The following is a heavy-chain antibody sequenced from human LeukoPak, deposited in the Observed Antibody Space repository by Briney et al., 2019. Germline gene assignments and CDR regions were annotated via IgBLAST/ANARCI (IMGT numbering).Heavy chain of an antibody. J-gene: IGHJ4*02. Sequence: PGGSLRLSCAASGFTFSRHWMTWVRQAPGKGLEWVANIKHDGSEKNYVDSVKGRFTISRDNSKNTLYLQMNSLRAEDTAVYYCAREGRYCSSTSCYVGFFDYWGQGTLVTVSS. CDR3: AREGRYCSSTSCYVGFFDY. CDR2: IKHDGSEK. D-gene: IGHD2-2*01. V-gene: IGHV3-7*01. CDR1: GFTFSRHW.